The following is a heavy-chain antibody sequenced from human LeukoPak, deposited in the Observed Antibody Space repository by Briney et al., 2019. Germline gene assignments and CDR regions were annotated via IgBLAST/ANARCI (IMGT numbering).Heavy chain of an antibody. D-gene: IGHD1-26*01. J-gene: IGHJ4*02. V-gene: IGHV3-21*01. CDR3: AKSGSYSSSFDY. Sequence: GGSLRLSCAASGFTFSSYSMNWVRQAPGKGLEWVSSISSSSSYIYYADSVKGRFTISRDNAKNSLYLQMNSLRAEDTAVYYCAKSGSYSSSFDYWGQGTLVTVSS. CDR1: GFTFSSYS. CDR2: ISSSSSYI.